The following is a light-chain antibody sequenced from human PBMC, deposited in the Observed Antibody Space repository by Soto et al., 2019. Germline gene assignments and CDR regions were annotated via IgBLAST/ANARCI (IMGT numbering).Light chain of an antibody. Sequence: EIVLTQSPGTLSLSPGERASLSCRASQSVSSSYLAWYQQTPGHATRLLIYGASIRATGIPDRFSGSGSGTEFTLTISILELEDFAVYYCQQYAGSPPRTFGQGTKVEIK. CDR2: GAS. V-gene: IGKV3-20*01. CDR1: QSVSSSY. J-gene: IGKJ1*01. CDR3: QQYAGSPPRT.